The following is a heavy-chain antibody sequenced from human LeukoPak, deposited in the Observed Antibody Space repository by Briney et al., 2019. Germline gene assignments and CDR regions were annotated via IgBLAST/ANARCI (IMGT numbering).Heavy chain of an antibody. D-gene: IGHD2-2*01. Sequence: ASVKVSCKASGGTFSSYAISWVRQAPGQGLEWMGGFILIFGTANYAQKFQGRVTITTDESTSTAYMELSSLRSEDTAVYYCARGGVPAPPGYWFDPWGQGTLVTVSS. J-gene: IGHJ5*02. CDR3: ARGGVPAPPGYWFDP. CDR1: GGTFSSYA. CDR2: FILIFGTA. V-gene: IGHV1-69*05.